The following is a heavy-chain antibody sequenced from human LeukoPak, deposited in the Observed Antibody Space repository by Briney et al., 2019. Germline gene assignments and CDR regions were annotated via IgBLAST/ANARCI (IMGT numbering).Heavy chain of an antibody. CDR1: GFTFSNHA. CDR3: ARRNGYHYGGGFDY. D-gene: IGHD5-24*01. V-gene: IGHV3-23*01. J-gene: IGHJ4*02. CDR2: VSVSGGST. Sequence: GGSLRLSCAASGFTFSNHAMSWVRQAPGKGLEWVSAVSVSGGSTNYADSVKGRFTISRDNSKNTLYPQMGSLRPEDTAMYYCARRNGYHYGGGFDYWGQGTLVTVSS.